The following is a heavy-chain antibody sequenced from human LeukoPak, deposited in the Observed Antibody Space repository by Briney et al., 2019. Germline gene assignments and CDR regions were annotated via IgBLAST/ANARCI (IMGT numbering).Heavy chain of an antibody. CDR3: ARGYDFWSGYYFDY. CDR2: INPNSGGT. D-gene: IGHD3-3*01. Sequence: HEASVKVSCKASGYTFTGYYMHWVRQAPGQGLEWMGWINPNSGGTNYAQKFQGRVTMTRDTSISTAYMELSRLRSDDTAVYYCARGYDFWSGYYFDYWGQGTLVTVSS. J-gene: IGHJ4*02. V-gene: IGHV1-2*02. CDR1: GYTFTGYY.